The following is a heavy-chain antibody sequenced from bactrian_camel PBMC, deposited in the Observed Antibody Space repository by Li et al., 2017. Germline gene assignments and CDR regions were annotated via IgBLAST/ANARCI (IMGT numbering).Heavy chain of an antibody. D-gene: IGHD4*01. CDR2: ISSGGGTT. V-gene: IGHV3S1*01. Sequence: QVQLVESGGGSVQAGGSLRLSCAASGFTFSNYGTYWVRQAPGKGFEWVSRISSGGGTTNYADSVKGRSTISRDNAKNTVALQMNSLRTEDTAVYYCVIDIATTTLARRDQGTQVTVS. J-gene: IGHJ4*01. CDR1: GFTFSNYG. CDR3: VIDIATTTLAR.